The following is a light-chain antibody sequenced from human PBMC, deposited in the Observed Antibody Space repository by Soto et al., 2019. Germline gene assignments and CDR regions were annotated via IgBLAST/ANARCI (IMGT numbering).Light chain of an antibody. CDR3: QQYNNWPPT. CDR2: GAS. Sequence: EIVMTQSPATLSVSPGERATLSCRASQSVSSNLAWYQQKAGQAPRLLMYGASTRATGIPARFSGSGSGTEFTLTISSLQSEDFAVYYCQQYNNWPPTFGQGTKLEIK. V-gene: IGKV3D-15*01. J-gene: IGKJ2*01. CDR1: QSVSSN.